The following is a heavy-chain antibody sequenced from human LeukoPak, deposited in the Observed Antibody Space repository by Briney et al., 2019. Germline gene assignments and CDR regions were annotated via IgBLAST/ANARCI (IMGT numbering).Heavy chain of an antibody. D-gene: IGHD3-22*01. CDR2: ISGDGGST. V-gene: IGHV3-43*02. CDR1: GFTFDDYA. Sequence: PGGSLRLSCAASGFTFDDYAMHWVRQAPGKGLEWVSLISGDGGSTYYADSVKGRFTISRDNSKNSLYLQMNSLRTEDTALYYCAKDYAAYYDSSGYPPDYWGQGTLVTVSS. J-gene: IGHJ4*02. CDR3: AKDYAAYYDSSGYPPDY.